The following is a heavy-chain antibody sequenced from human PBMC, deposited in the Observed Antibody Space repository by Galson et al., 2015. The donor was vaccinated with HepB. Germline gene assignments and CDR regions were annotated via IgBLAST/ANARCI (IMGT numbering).Heavy chain of an antibody. Sequence: SEPLSLTCTVSGGSISNYYWSWIRQPPGKGLEWIGYIYYSGGTTYNPSLKSRVNISVGTSKKHFSLKLTSVTAADTAVYYCARVLPPFDYGNWVDPWGQGTLVTVSS. CDR2: IYYSGGT. D-gene: IGHD4-17*01. CDR1: GGSISNYY. V-gene: IGHV4-59*01. CDR3: ARVLPPFDYGNWVDP. J-gene: IGHJ5*02.